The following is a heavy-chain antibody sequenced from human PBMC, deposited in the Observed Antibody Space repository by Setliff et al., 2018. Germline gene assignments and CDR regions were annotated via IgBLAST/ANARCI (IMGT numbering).Heavy chain of an antibody. CDR1: GGSISSGSYY. CDR2: IYTSGST. V-gene: IGHV4-61*02. CDR3: ARDRGSSWYGNYYYYYGMDV. Sequence: SETLSLTCTVSGGSISSGSYYWSWIRQPAGKGLEWIGRIYTSGSTNYNPSLXXXVTXXXXXXXXXXXXXXXXXXXXDTXVYYCARDRGSSWYGNYYYYYGMDVWGQGTTVTVSS. J-gene: IGHJ6*02. D-gene: IGHD6-13*01.